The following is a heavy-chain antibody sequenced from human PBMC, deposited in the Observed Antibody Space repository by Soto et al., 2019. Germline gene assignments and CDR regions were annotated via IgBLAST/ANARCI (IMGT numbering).Heavy chain of an antibody. V-gene: IGHV1-69*01. J-gene: IGHJ4*02. CDR1: GGSFREYA. Sequence: QVQLVQSGAEVKKPGSSVRVSCTASGGSFREYAISWVRQAPGHGLEGMGGIIPMFDTPNYAQKFQGRITIIADESTSTVDMELSSLTSDDTAVYYCARDSTAMVTTSFDFWGQGTLVTVSS. CDR2: IIPMFDTP. D-gene: IGHD5-18*01. CDR3: ARDSTAMVTTSFDF.